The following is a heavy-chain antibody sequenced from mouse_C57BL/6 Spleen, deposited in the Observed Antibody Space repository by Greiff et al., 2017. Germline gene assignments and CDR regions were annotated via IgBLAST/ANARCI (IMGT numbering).Heavy chain of an antibody. J-gene: IGHJ2*01. CDR3: ARYIPYSNPFDY. CDR1: GFTFTDYY. V-gene: IGHV7-3*01. CDR2: IRNKANGYTT. D-gene: IGHD2-5*01. Sequence: EVKLVESGGGLVQPGGSLCLSCAASGFTFTDYYLSWVRQLPGKALEWLGFIRNKANGYTTEYSASVKGRFTISRDNSKSILYLQMNALRAEDSATYYCARYIPYSNPFDYWGQGTTLTVSS.